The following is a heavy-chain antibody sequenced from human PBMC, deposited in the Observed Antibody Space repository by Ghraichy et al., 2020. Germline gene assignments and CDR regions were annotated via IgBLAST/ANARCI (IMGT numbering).Heavy chain of an antibody. Sequence: GGSLRLSCAASGFTFSTYWMHWVRHAPGKGLVWVSCIINDGTSTSYADSVKGRFTISRDNAKNTLYLQINSLRAEDAAVYYCARDAYSYDIYYYYGMDVWGQGTTVTVSS. V-gene: IGHV3-74*01. CDR1: GFTFSTYW. CDR2: IINDGTST. D-gene: IGHD5-18*01. CDR3: ARDAYSYDIYYYYGMDV. J-gene: IGHJ6*02.